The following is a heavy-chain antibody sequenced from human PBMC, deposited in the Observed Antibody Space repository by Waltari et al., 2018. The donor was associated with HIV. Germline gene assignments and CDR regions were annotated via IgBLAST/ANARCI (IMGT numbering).Heavy chain of an antibody. CDR2: ISGYNGNT. D-gene: IGHD3-10*01. CDR3: ARGVSIVRGVMIRGHMDV. V-gene: IGHV1-18*01. CDR1: GYTFSAYT. Sequence: VQLVQSGAEMRKPGASVKVSCRASGYTFSAYTISWVRQAPGQGLEWMGWISGYNGNTNYAQKFQGRVNMTTDTSTSTAHMELRSQRSDDTAVYYCARGVSIVRGVMIRGHMDVWGQGTTVTVSS. J-gene: IGHJ6*02.